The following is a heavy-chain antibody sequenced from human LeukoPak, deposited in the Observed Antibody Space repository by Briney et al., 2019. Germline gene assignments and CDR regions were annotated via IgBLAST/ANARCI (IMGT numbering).Heavy chain of an antibody. J-gene: IGHJ4*02. CDR1: GGSISSGSSY. CDR3: ARDTGRGYSYGLPTYYFDY. D-gene: IGHD5-18*01. CDR2: IYTTGST. Sequence: SETLSLTCTVSGGSISSGSSYWTWIRQPAGKGLEWIGRIYTTGSTNYNPSLKSRVTISVDRSKNQFSLRLSSVTAADTAVYFCARDTGRGYSYGLPTYYFDYWGQGTLVTVSS. V-gene: IGHV4-61*02.